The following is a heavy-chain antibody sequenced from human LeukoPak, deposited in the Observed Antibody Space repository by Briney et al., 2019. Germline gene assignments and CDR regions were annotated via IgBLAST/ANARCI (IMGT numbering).Heavy chain of an antibody. V-gene: IGHV4-59*02. CDR2: IYYSGDT. CDR1: GGSVSDYY. Sequence: PSETLSLTCTVSGGSVSDYYWSWIRQPPGKGLEWIGYIYYSGDTNYNPSLKNRVTLSVDTSRNQLSLQLSSVTTADTAVYYCVRGPYGASISKWFDPWGQGTLVIVSS. D-gene: IGHD4/OR15-4a*01. J-gene: IGHJ5*02. CDR3: VRGPYGASISKWFDP.